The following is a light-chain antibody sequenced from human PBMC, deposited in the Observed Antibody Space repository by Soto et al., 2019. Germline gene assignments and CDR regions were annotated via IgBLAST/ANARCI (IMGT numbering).Light chain of an antibody. Sequence: DVVLTQSPLSLPVTLGQPASISCRSSQSLVYSDGNTYLNWFQQRPGQSPRRLIYKVSNRDSGVPDRFSGSGSGTDVTLQISSVEAEDVGVGCCMQGTHWQQTVGQGTKGEIK. V-gene: IGKV2-30*01. J-gene: IGKJ1*01. CDR1: QSLVYSDGNTY. CDR3: MQGTHWQQT. CDR2: KVS.